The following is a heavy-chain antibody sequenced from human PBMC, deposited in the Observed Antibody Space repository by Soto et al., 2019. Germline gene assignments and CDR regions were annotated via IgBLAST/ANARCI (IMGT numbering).Heavy chain of an antibody. V-gene: IGHV1-69*01. CDR3: ARVLTGGYGSGWWGWFDP. CDR1: GGTFSSYA. CDR2: IIPIFGTA. J-gene: IGHJ5*02. D-gene: IGHD6-19*01. Sequence: QVQLVQSGAEVKKPGSSVKVSCKASGGTFSSYAISWVRQAPGQGLEWMGGIIPIFGTANYAQKFQGRVTITADESTSTAYMELSSLRSEDTAVYYCARVLTGGYGSGWWGWFDPWGQGTLVTVSS.